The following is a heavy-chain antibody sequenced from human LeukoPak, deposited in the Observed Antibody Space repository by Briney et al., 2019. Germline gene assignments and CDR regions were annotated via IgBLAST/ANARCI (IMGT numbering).Heavy chain of an antibody. J-gene: IGHJ4*02. V-gene: IGHV3-7*05. CDR2: IKQDGFEK. CDR1: GFSFRDFW. CDR3: ARGSGWYAY. Sequence: GGSLRLSCAASGFSFRDFWMTWVRQAPGRGLEWVASIKQDGFEKYYVDPVKGRFTISRDNAKNSLYLQMNSLRAEDTAVYYCARGSGWYAYWGQGTLVTVSS. D-gene: IGHD6-19*01.